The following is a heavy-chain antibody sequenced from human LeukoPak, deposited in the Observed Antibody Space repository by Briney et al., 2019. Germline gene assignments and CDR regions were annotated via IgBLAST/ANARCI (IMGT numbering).Heavy chain of an antibody. CDR3: ARGGAAIWRDDAFDI. V-gene: IGHV4-38-2*02. CDR2: IYHGGST. CDR1: GYSISIGYY. Sequence: SETLSLTCTVSGYSISIGYYWGWIRQPPGKGLEWIGSIYHGGSTYCNPSLKSRLTISVDTSNNQFSLKLSSVTAADTAVYYCARGGAAIWRDDAFDIWGQGTMVTVSS. D-gene: IGHD6-25*01. J-gene: IGHJ3*02.